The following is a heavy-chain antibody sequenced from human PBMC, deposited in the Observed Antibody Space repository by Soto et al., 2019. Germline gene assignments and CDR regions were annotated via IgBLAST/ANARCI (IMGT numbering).Heavy chain of an antibody. V-gene: IGHV1-69*13. D-gene: IGHD6-13*01. CDR2: IIPIFGTA. Sequence: ASVKVSCKASGGTFSSYAISWVRQAPGQGLEWMGGIIPIFGTANYAQKFQGRVTITAYESTSTAYMELSSLRSEDTAVYYCARGVVKQVVFRVYYYGMDVWGQGTTVTVSS. CDR3: ARGVVKQVVFRVYYYGMDV. J-gene: IGHJ6*02. CDR1: GGTFSSYA.